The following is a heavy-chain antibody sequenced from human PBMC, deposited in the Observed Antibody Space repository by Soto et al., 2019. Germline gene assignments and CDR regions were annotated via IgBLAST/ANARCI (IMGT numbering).Heavy chain of an antibody. CDR1: GGSITSGGYY. Sequence: PSETLSRTCTVSGGSITSGGYYWSWIRRHPGKGLEWIGYIYYSGSTYYNPSLKSRVTISVDTSKNQFSLKLSSVTAADTAVYYCARDRLWGSGGMDVWGQGTTVTVSS. D-gene: IGHD3-10*01. CDR3: ARDRLWGSGGMDV. J-gene: IGHJ6*02. V-gene: IGHV4-31*03. CDR2: IYYSGST.